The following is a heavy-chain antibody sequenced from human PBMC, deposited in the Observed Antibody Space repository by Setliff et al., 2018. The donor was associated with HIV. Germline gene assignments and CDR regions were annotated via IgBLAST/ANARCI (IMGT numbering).Heavy chain of an antibody. V-gene: IGHV4-39*01. Sequence: PSETLSLTCTVYGVSITSSDYYWGWIRQPPGKGLEWIATLFHTGSTYYNPSLKSRVTTSVDTSKNQFSLNLRSVTAADTAVYYCAGTHSRGRGDFDYWGLGTLVTVSS. D-gene: IGHD2-15*01. CDR1: GVSITSSDYY. J-gene: IGHJ4*02. CDR2: LFHTGST. CDR3: AGTHSRGRGDFDY.